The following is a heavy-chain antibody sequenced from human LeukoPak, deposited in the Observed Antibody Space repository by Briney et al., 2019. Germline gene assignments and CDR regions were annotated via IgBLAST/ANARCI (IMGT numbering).Heavy chain of an antibody. Sequence: SETLSLTCTVSGGSIYSYYWSWIRQPPGKGLEWIGYIYYSGSTNYNPSLKSRVTISVDTSKNQFSLKLSSVTAADTAVYYCARYGPMVGLESWGQGTLVTVSS. J-gene: IGHJ4*02. V-gene: IGHV4-59*08. CDR1: GGSIYSYY. D-gene: IGHD3-10*02. CDR3: ARYGPMVGLES. CDR2: IYYSGST.